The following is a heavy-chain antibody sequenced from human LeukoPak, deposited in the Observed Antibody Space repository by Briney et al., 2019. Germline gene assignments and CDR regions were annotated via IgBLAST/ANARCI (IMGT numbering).Heavy chain of an antibody. J-gene: IGHJ4*02. CDR2: TSYDGSNK. CDR1: GFTFSSYA. D-gene: IGHD2-21*02. V-gene: IGHV3-30-3*01. CDR3: ARGSGGDRYFDY. Sequence: GGSLRLSCAASGFTFSSYAMHWVRQAPGKGLEWVAVTSYDGSNKYYADSVKGRFTISRDNSKNTLYLQMNSLRAEDTAVYYCARGSGGDRYFDYWGQGTLVTVSS.